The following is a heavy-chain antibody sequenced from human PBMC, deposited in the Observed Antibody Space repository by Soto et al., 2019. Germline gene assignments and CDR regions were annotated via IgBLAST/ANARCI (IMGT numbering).Heavy chain of an antibody. CDR1: GGSISSYY. D-gene: IGHD6-6*01. CDR2: IYYSGST. Sequence: ETLSLTSTDSGGSISSYYWSWIRQPPGKGLEWIGYIYYSGSTNYTPSLKSRVTISVDTSKNQLYLKMSSVTAADTAVYYCARSLYSSSSGCDYWGQGTLVTVSS. J-gene: IGHJ4*02. CDR3: ARSLYSSSSGCDY. V-gene: IGHV4-59*01.